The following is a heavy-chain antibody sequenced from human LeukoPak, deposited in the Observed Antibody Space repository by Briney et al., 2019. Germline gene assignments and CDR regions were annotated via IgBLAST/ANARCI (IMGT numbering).Heavy chain of an antibody. J-gene: IGHJ6*03. CDR3: ARDRYDFWSGYSDYYMDV. D-gene: IGHD3-3*01. V-gene: IGHV3-48*01. CDR2: ISSSSSTI. CDR1: GFTFSSYS. Sequence: PGGSLRLSCAASGFTFSSYSMNWVRQAPGKGLEWVSYISSSSSTIYYADSVKGRFTISRDNAKNSLYLQMNSLRAEDTAVYYCARDRYDFWSGYSDYYMDVWGKGTTVTVSS.